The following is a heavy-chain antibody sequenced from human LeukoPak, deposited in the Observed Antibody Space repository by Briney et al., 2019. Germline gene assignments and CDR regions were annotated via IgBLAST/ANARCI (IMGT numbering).Heavy chain of an antibody. CDR3: ARPLSGGLDY. CDR1: GFTFSTYS. V-gene: IGHV3-21*01. J-gene: IGHJ4*02. D-gene: IGHD3-16*01. Sequence: PGGSLRLSCAASGFTFSTYSLHWVRQAPGKGLEWVSSISSSSSYIYYADSVKGRFTISRDNAKNSLYLQMNSLRAEDTAVYYCARPLSGGLDYWGQGTLVTVSS. CDR2: ISSSSSYI.